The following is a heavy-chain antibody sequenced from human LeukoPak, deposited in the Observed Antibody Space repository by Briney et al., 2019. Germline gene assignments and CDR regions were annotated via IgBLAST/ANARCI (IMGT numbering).Heavy chain of an antibody. V-gene: IGHV3-9*01. CDR2: ISWNSGSI. J-gene: IGHJ4*02. CDR3: ASGVVLVSALQH. Sequence: GRSLRLSCAASGFTFDDYAMHWVRQAPGKGLEWVSGISWNSGSIGYADSVKGRFTISRDNAKNTLYLQMNNMRADDTAVYYCASGVVLVSALQHWGQGNPVIVS. D-gene: IGHD2-21*02. CDR1: GFTFDDYA.